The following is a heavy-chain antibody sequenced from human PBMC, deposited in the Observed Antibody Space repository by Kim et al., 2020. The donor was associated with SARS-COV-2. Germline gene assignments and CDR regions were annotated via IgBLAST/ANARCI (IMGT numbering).Heavy chain of an antibody. CDR1: GGSISNYY. CDR3: ARVDTAVANWYFDR. Sequence: SETLSLTCTVSGGSISNYYWSWIRQPPGKGLEWIGYIYFTGTTNYNPSLKSRVTISLDTSKNQFSLKLSSVTAADTAGYYCARVDTAVANWYFDRWGRGTLVTVSS. V-gene: IGHV4-59*13. J-gene: IGHJ2*01. CDR2: IYFTGTT. D-gene: IGHD5-18*01.